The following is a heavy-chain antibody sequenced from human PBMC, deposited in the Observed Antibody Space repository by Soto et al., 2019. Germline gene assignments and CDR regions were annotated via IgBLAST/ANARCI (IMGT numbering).Heavy chain of an antibody. CDR3: ARDTGDGTFDF. J-gene: IGHJ4*02. D-gene: IGHD7-27*01. V-gene: IGHV1-3*01. CDR1: GYTFSSYA. Sequence: ASVKVSCKASGYTFSSYAMHWVRQAPGQRLEWLGWINAGYGNTKSSQKFQDRVTISRDTSASTAYMELTSLRSEDTAVYYCARDTGDGTFDFWGQGTLVTVSS. CDR2: INAGYGNT.